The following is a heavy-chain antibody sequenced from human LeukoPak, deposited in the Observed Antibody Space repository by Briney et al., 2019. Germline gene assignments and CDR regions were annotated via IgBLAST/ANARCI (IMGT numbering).Heavy chain of an antibody. CDR3: ARAPGYSSSSQLPTLPYFDY. CDR1: GYTFTSYG. J-gene: IGHJ4*02. CDR2: ISAYNGNT. V-gene: IGHV1-18*01. D-gene: IGHD6-13*01. Sequence: GASVKVSCKASGYTFTSYGISWVRQAPGQGLEWMGWISAYNGNTNYAQKLQGRVTMTTDTSTSTAYMELRSLRSDDTAVYYCARAPGYSSSSQLPTLPYFDYWGQGTLVTVSS.